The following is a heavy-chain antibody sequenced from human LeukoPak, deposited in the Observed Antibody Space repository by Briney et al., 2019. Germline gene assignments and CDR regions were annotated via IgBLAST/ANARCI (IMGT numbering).Heavy chain of an antibody. D-gene: IGHD1-26*01. CDR2: INHSGST. CDR3: ARAHIVGAYNFDY. V-gene: IGHV4-34*01. J-gene: IGHJ4*02. Sequence: PSETLSLTCAVYGGSFCGYYWSWIRQPPGKGLEWIGEINHSGSTNYNPSLKSRVTISVDTSKNQFSLKLSSVTAADTAVYYCARAHIVGAYNFDYWGQGTLVTVSS. CDR1: GGSFCGYY.